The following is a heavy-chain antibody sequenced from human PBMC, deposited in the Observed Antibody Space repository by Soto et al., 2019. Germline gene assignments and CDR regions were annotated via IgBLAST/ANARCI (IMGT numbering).Heavy chain of an antibody. CDR2: IYYSGST. Sequence: SETLSLTCTVSGGSVNSGSFYWSWIRQPPGKGLEWIAYIYYSGSTNYNPSLKSRVTISVDTSKNQFSLKLSSVTAADTAVYYCARDRVIAAAVYYYYGMDVWGQGTTVTVSS. CDR3: ARDRVIAAAVYYYYGMDV. D-gene: IGHD6-13*01. V-gene: IGHV4-61*01. J-gene: IGHJ6*02. CDR1: GGSVNSGSFY.